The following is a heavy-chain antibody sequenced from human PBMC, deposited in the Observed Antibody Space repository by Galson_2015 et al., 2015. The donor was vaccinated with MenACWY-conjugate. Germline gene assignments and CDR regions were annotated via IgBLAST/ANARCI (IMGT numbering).Heavy chain of an antibody. D-gene: IGHD2-2*01. J-gene: IGHJ5*01. Sequence: SLRLSCAASGFTFSTYWMHWVRQAPGKGLVWASRIAFDGSSTRYADSVRGRFTISRDNAKNTLYLQMNSLTAEDTAVYYCAVYCIRPTCYGNHGHAWRQGTVVTVSS. CDR3: AVYCIRPTCYGNHGHA. CDR2: IAFDGSST. CDR1: GFTFSTYW. V-gene: IGHV3-74*01.